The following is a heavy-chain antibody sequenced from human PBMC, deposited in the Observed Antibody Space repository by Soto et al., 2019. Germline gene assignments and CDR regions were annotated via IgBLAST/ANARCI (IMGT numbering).Heavy chain of an antibody. D-gene: IGHD1-1*01. Sequence: PSETLSLTCTVSGGSISSGGYYWSWLRQAPGKGLEWVSTISGDGGNTYYGDSMRGRITISRDNSKNTLFLQMHSLRPEDTAIYYCAKDSNLRNSNCHPRWGQGALVTVSS. V-gene: IGHV3-23*01. CDR3: AKDSNLRNSNCHPR. CDR2: ISGDGGNT. J-gene: IGHJ4*02. CDR1: GGSISSGGYY.